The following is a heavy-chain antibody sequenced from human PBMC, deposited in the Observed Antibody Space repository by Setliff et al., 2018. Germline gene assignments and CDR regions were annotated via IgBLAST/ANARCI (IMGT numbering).Heavy chain of an antibody. J-gene: IGHJ4*02. CDR2: IFKSGT. V-gene: IGHV4-61*09. CDR1: GGSFDSDSHY. D-gene: IGHD3-3*01. Sequence: PSETLSLTCTVSGGSFDSDSHYWSWMRQPPGKGLEWIGHIFKSGTNFHPSFRSRVSMSVDTSKSQFSLELTSVTAADTALYYCARDHFGVAGDSWGPGTLVTVS. CDR3: ARDHFGVAGDS.